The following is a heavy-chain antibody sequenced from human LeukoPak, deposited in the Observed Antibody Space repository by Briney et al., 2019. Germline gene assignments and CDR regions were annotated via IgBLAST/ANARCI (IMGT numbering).Heavy chain of an antibody. CDR1: GFNFNTYT. Sequence: GGSLRLSCAASGFNFNTYTMSWVRQAPGKGLEWVSSISSDSSYIYYADAVHGRFTVSRDNAKYSLYLQMNSLRAEDTAVYYCVRGSYGAYDYWGQGSLVTVSS. J-gene: IGHJ4*02. V-gene: IGHV3-21*01. D-gene: IGHD4-17*01. CDR2: ISSDSSYI. CDR3: VRGSYGAYDY.